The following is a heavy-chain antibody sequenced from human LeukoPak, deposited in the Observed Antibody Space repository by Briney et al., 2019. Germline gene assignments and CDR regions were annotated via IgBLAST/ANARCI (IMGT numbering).Heavy chain of an antibody. D-gene: IGHD2-15*01. V-gene: IGHV3-23*01. J-gene: IGHJ1*01. CDR2: ISGSGGST. Sequence: PGGSLRPSCAASGFTFSSYAMSWVRQAPGKGLEWVSAISGSGGSTYYADSVKGRFTISRDNSKNTLYLQMNSLRAEDTAVYYCAKDPEDCSGGSCYSEYFQHWGQGTLVTVSS. CDR1: GFTFSSYA. CDR3: AKDPEDCSGGSCYSEYFQH.